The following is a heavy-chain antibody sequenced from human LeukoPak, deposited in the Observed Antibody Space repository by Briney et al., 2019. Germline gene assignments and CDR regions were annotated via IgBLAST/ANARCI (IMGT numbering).Heavy chain of an antibody. D-gene: IGHD6-13*01. CDR2: IIPIFGTA. CDR3: ARDILPIAAAGTCDY. V-gene: IGHV1-69*13. CDR1: GGTFSSYA. J-gene: IGHJ4*02. Sequence: SVKVSCKASGGTFSSYAISWVRQAPGQGLEWMGGIIPIFGTANYAQKFQGRVTITADESTSTAYMELSSLRSEDTAVYYCARDILPIAAAGTCDYWGQGTLVTVSS.